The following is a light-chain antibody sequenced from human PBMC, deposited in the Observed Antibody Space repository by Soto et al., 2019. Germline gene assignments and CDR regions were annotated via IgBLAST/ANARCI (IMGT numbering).Light chain of an antibody. V-gene: IGKV3-11*01. CDR3: QPHTPWLI. J-gene: IGKJ4*01. CDR1: QSVGTY. Sequence: EIVLTQSPATLSLSPGERATLSCRASQSVGTYLAWYHQKPGQAPRLLNYDASNRAPGITARFSGSGSRTHFTLSIGGLETEDFAVYYCQPHTPWLIFGGGNKVEI. CDR2: DAS.